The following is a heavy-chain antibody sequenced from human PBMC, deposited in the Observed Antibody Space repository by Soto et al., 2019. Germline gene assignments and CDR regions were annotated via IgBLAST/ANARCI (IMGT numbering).Heavy chain of an antibody. V-gene: IGHV1-3*01. CDR2: INAGNGNT. CDR1: GYTFTSYA. J-gene: IGHJ6*02. Sequence: ASVKVSCKASGYTFTSYAMHWVRQAPGQRLEWMGWINAGNGNTKYSQKFQGRVTITRDTSASTAYMELSSLRSEDTAVYYCARNLVYYDSSGYYYEYYGMDVWGQGTTVTVSS. CDR3: ARNLVYYDSSGYYYEYYGMDV. D-gene: IGHD3-22*01.